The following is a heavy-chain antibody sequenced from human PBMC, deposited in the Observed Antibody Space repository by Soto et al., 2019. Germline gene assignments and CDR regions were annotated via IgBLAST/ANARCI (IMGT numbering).Heavy chain of an antibody. V-gene: IGHV1-18*01. Sequence: ASVKVSCKASGYTFTSYGISWVRQAPGQGLEWMGWISAYNGNTNYAQKLQGRVTMTTDTSTSAAYMELRSLRSDDTAVYYCATTAGYSGYDGAFDIWAQGTMVTVSS. CDR3: ATTAGYSGYDGAFDI. D-gene: IGHD5-12*01. J-gene: IGHJ3*02. CDR1: GYTFTSYG. CDR2: ISAYNGNT.